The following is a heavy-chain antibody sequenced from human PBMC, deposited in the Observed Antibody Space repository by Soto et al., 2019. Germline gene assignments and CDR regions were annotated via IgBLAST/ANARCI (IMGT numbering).Heavy chain of an antibody. J-gene: IGHJ5*02. CDR3: ARGWSRFDP. CDR2: IYHSGST. V-gene: IGHV4-30-2*01. CDR1: GGSISSGGYS. Sequence: PSETLSLTCAVSGGSISSGGYSWSWIRQPPGKGLEWIGYIYHSGSTYYNPSLKGRVTISVDRSKNQFSLKLSSVTAADTAVYYCARGWSRFDPWGQGQWSPS. D-gene: IGHD6-13*01.